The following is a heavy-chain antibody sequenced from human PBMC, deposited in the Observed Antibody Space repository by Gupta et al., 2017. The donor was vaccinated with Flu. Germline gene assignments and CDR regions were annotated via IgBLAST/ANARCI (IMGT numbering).Heavy chain of an antibody. Sequence: EVQLVESGGGLVKPGGSLRLSCAAPGFTFSSSGMNWVRQAPGKGLEWVSSISSSSSYIYYADSVRGRFTISRDNAENSLYLQMNSLRAEDTAVYYCTRAWDCSGGSCYSDYWGQGALVTVSS. D-gene: IGHD2-15*01. V-gene: IGHV3-21*01. CDR2: ISSSSSYI. J-gene: IGHJ4*02. CDR1: GFTFSSSG. CDR3: TRAWDCSGGSCYSDY.